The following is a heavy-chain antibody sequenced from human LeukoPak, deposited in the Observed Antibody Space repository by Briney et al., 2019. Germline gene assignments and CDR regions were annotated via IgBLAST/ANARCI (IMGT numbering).Heavy chain of an antibody. CDR1: GYTFTGSY. D-gene: IGHD5-24*01. V-gene: IGHV5-51*01. CDR3: ARPGMATTTSFDY. Sequence: KVSCKASGYTFTGSYIHWVRQAPGQGPEWMGIIYPADSDTRYSPSFQGQVTISADRSISTAYLQWSSLKASDTAMYYCARPGMATTTSFDYWGQGTLVTVSS. J-gene: IGHJ4*02. CDR2: IYPADSDT.